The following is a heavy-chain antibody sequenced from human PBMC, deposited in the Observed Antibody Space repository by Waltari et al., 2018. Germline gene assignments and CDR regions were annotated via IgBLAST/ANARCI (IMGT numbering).Heavy chain of an antibody. D-gene: IGHD2-21*02. CDR1: GGTISGFY. CDR3: ARGGGGDWEWFDP. Sequence: QVQLQESGPSLLKPSETLSPIFTVSGGTISGFYWSWVRQPPGKGLDWIGYIYYTGSTNFNPSLKSRVTMSVDTSKNQFSLKLSSVTAADTAFYYCARGGGGDWEWFDPWGQGTLVTVPS. CDR2: IYYTGST. J-gene: IGHJ5*02. V-gene: IGHV4-59*01.